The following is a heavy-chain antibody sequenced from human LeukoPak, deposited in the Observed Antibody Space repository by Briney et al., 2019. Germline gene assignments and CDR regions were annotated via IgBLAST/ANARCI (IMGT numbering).Heavy chain of an antibody. D-gene: IGHD5-18*01. CDR1: GVSISSSSYY. Sequence: SETLSLTCNVSGVSISSSSYYWGWIRQPPGKGLGWIGSIYYSGSTYYNPSLKSRVTISVDTSKNQFSLKLSSVTAADTAVYYCARHSVDTAMVSGYYYYYGMDVWGQGTTVTVSS. CDR3: ARHSVDTAMVSGYYYYYGMDV. V-gene: IGHV4-39*01. J-gene: IGHJ6*02. CDR2: IYYSGST.